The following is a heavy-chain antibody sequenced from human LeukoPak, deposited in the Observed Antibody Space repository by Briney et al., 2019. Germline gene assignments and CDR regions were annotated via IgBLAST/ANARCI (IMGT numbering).Heavy chain of an antibody. D-gene: IGHD2-2*03. V-gene: IGHV1-46*01. Sequence: ASVKVSCKASGYTFTSYYMHWVRQAPGQGLEWMGIINPSGGSTSYAQKFQGRVTMTRDMSTSTVYMELSSLRSEDTAVYYCARSNGYCSSTSCYYYFDYWGQGTLVTVSS. J-gene: IGHJ4*02. CDR3: ARSNGYCSSTSCYYYFDY. CDR1: GYTFTSYY. CDR2: INPSGGST.